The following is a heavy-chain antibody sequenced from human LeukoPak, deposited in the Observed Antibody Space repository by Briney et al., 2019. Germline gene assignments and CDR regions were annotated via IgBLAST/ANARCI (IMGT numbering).Heavy chain of an antibody. D-gene: IGHD2-15*01. CDR2: ISYDGSNK. CDR3: AKEARYCSGGSCYLYYYYYYMDV. Sequence: GGSLRLSCAASGFTFSSYGMHWVRQAPGKGLEWVAVISYDGSNKYYADSVKGRFTISRGNSKNTLYLQMNSLRAEDTAVYYCAKEARYCSGGSCYLYYYYYYMDVWGKGTTVTVSS. CDR1: GFTFSSYG. J-gene: IGHJ6*03. V-gene: IGHV3-30*18.